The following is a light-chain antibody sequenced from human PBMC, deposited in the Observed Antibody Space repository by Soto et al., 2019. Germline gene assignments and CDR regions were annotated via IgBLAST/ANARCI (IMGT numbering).Light chain of an antibody. Sequence: SYELTQPPSVSVSPGQTARITCSGDALPNQYAYWYQQKPGQAPVLLIYKYTERPSGIPERFSGSSSGTTVTLTISGVQAEDEADYCCQSADGSGSYVVFGVGTKLTVL. CDR1: ALPNQY. CDR3: QSADGSGSYVV. V-gene: IGLV3-25*03. CDR2: KYT. J-gene: IGLJ2*01.